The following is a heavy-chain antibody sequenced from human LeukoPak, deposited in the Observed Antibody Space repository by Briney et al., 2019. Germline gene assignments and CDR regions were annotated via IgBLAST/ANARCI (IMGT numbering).Heavy chain of an antibody. V-gene: IGHV1-24*01. CDR1: GYTLTELS. D-gene: IGHD2-2*01. Sequence: ASVKVSCKVSGYTLTELSMHWVRQAPGKGLEWMGGFDPEDGETIYAQKLQGRVTMTEDTSTDTAYMELSSLRSEDTAVYYCATLTYCSSTSCPYWGQGTLVTVSS. CDR3: ATLTYCSSTSCPY. J-gene: IGHJ4*02. CDR2: FDPEDGET.